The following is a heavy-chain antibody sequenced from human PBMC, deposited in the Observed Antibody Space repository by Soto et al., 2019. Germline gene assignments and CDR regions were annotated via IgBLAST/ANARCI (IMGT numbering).Heavy chain of an antibody. V-gene: IGHV3-33*06. D-gene: IGHD3-22*01. Sequence: QVQLVESGGGVVQPGRSLRLSCAASGFTFSSYGMHWVRQAPGKGLEWVAVIWYDGSNKYYADSVKGRFTISRDNSKNTLYLQMNSLRAEDTAVYYCAKGPHIYDSSAYYYGMDVWGQGTTVTVSS. CDR1: GFTFSSYG. CDR3: AKGPHIYDSSAYYYGMDV. CDR2: IWYDGSNK. J-gene: IGHJ6*02.